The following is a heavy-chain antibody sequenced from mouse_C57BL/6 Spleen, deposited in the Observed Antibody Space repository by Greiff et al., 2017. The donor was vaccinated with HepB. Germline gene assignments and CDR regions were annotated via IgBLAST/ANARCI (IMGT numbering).Heavy chain of an antibody. V-gene: IGHV1-76*01. J-gene: IGHJ3*01. CDR2: IYPGSGNT. D-gene: IGHD2-1*01. CDR1: GYTFTDYY. Sequence: VQRVESGAELVRPGASVKLSCKASGYTFTDYYINWVKQRPGQGLEWIARIYPGSGNTYYNEKFKGKATLTAEKSSSTAYMQLSSLTSEDSAVYFCARDPLYGNYFAWFSYWGQGTLVTVSA. CDR3: ARDPLYGNYFAWFSY.